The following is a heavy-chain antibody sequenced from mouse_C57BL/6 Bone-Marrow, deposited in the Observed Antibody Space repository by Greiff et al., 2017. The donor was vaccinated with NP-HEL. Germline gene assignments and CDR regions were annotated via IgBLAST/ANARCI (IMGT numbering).Heavy chain of an antibody. CDR3: ARSYYYGSILDY. CDR1: GFTFSDYY. V-gene: IGHV5-16*01. J-gene: IGHJ2*01. CDR2: INYDGSST. D-gene: IGHD1-1*01. Sequence: EVKLVESEGGLVQPGSSMKLSCTASGFTFSDYYMAWVRQVPEKGLEWVANINYDGSSTYYLDSLKSPFIISRDNAKNILYLQMSSLKSEDTATYYCARSYYYGSILDYWGQGTTLTVSS.